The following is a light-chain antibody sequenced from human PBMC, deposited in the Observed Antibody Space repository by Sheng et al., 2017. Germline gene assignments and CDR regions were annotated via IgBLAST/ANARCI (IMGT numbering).Light chain of an antibody. V-gene: IGKV3-11*01. CDR2: DAS. Sequence: EIVLTQSPATLSLSPGERATLSCRTSQSVSNFLAWYQQKPSQAPRLLIYDASNRATGIPARFRGSWSGTDFTLTINSLEPEDFAVYYCQQRSNWLWTFGQGTKVEVK. J-gene: IGKJ1*01. CDR3: QQRSNWLWT. CDR1: QSVSNF.